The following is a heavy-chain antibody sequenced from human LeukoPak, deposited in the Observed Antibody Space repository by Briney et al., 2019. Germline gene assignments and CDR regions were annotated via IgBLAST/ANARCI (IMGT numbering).Heavy chain of an antibody. CDR1: GFTFSSHA. D-gene: IGHD3-3*01. Sequence: PGGSLRLSCAAPGFTFSSHAMHWVRQAPGKGLEWVAFIRYDGSNKYYADSVKGRFTISRDNSKNTPYLQMNSLRAEDTAVYYCAKGYLEWLLSSGGFDPWGQGTLVTVSS. J-gene: IGHJ5*02. CDR3: AKGYLEWLLSSGGFDP. CDR2: IRYDGSNK. V-gene: IGHV3-30*02.